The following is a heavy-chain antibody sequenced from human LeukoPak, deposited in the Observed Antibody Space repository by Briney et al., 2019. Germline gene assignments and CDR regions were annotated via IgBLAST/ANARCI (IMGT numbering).Heavy chain of an antibody. D-gene: IGHD6-6*01. CDR3: ARAARQLVRAPFDY. V-gene: IGHV4-59*01. CDR1: GGSISSYY. Sequence: SETLSLTCTVSGGSISSYYWSWIRQPPGKGLEWIGYIYGSGSTNYNPSLNSRVTMSVDASKNQFSLKVSSVTAADTAVYYCARAARQLVRAPFDYWGQGTLVTVSS. CDR2: IYGSGST. J-gene: IGHJ4*02.